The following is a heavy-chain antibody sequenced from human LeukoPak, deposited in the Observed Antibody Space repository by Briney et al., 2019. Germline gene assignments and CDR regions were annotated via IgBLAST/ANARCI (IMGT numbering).Heavy chain of an antibody. Sequence: PGGSLRLSCAASGFTFSNAWMSWVRQAPGKGLEWVGRIKSKTDGGTTDYAAPVKGRFTISRDDSKNTLYLQMNSLKTEDTAVYYCTTDPAPPPYYDFWSGYHMGDAFDIWGQGTMVTVSS. CDR2: IKSKTDGGTT. V-gene: IGHV3-15*01. J-gene: IGHJ3*02. CDR3: TTDPAPPPYYDFWSGYHMGDAFDI. D-gene: IGHD3-3*01. CDR1: GFTFSNAW.